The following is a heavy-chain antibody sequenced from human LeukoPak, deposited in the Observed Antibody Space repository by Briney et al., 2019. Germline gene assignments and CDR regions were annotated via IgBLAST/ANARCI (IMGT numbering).Heavy chain of an antibody. J-gene: IGHJ4*02. CDR2: INPNSGDT. CDR1: GYTFTVYY. D-gene: IGHD2-15*01. CDR3: ERDPAFFYCSGGTCYDDY. Sequence: AAVTVSFKASGYTFTVYYMHWVRQAPGQGLEWMGWINPNSGDTHYAQKFQGRGTITRDTDINTDYMELRRLRCAATDAYVCERDPAFFYCSGGTCYDDYWGQGSLVTVSS. V-gene: IGHV1-2*02.